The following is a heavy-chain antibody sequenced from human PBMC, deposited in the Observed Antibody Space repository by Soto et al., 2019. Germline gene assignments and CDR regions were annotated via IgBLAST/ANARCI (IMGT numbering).Heavy chain of an antibody. Sequence: KASETLSLTCTGSDGSISSGDYYWSWIRQPPGKGLEWIGNIYYSGTTYYNPSLKSRVSISLDTAKNQFSLKLSSVTAADTAVYFCARDRYDGRGNYYAFYNGRDVWGQGTTGTVAS. V-gene: IGHV4-30-4*01. D-gene: IGHD3-10*01. CDR1: DGSISSGDYY. CDR2: IYYSGTT. J-gene: IGHJ6*02. CDR3: ARDRYDGRGNYYAFYNGRDV.